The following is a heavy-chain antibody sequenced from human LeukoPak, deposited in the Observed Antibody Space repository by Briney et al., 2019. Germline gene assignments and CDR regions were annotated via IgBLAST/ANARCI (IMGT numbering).Heavy chain of an antibody. V-gene: IGHV4-31*03. CDR2: IYCSGGT. D-gene: IGHD5-18*01. CDR1: GGSISSGGYY. CDR3: ARGAAMVNFDY. J-gene: IGHJ4*02. Sequence: PSETLSLTCTVSGGSISSGGYYWSWIRQHPVKGLEWLGNIYCSGGTYYNPSLKSRVSMSVDTSENQFSLKLSSVTAADTAVYYWARGAAMVNFDYWGQGTLVTVSS.